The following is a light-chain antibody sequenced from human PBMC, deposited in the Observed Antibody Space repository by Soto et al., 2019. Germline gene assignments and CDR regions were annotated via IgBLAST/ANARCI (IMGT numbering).Light chain of an antibody. V-gene: IGKV1-27*01. CDR3: QRYDSVPRT. J-gene: IGKJ1*01. CDR1: QGINNF. CDR2: DAS. Sequence: DIRMTQSPPSLSASVGDKITITCRANQGINNFLAWYHQKPGEVPKLLMYDASTLQSGASSRFSGSGSGTGFTLTINSLQPEDGGSYYCQRYDSVPRTFCKGTKVEVK.